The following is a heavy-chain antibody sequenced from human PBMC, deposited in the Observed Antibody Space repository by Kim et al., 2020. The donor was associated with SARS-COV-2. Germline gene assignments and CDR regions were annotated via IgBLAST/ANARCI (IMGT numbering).Heavy chain of an antibody. V-gene: IGHV4-31*03. J-gene: IGHJ5*02. CDR3: AGGLTIFGVVIIRDGWFDP. CDR2: IYYSGST. D-gene: IGHD3-3*01. CDR1: GGSISSGGYY. Sequence: SETLSLTCTVSGGSISSGGYYWSWIRPHPGKGLEWIGYIYYSGSTYYNPSLRSRVTLTVDTSKNQFSLKLSPVTAADTAVYYCAGGLTIFGVVIIRDGWFDPWGQGTLVTVSS.